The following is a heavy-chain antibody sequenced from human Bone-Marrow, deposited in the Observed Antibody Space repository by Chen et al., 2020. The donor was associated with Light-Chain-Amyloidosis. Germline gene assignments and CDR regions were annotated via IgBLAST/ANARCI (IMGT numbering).Heavy chain of an antibody. J-gene: IGHJ4*02. CDR3: ARVSFERGGPARPPGDS. CDR2: LSYDGNSK. CDR1: GFTFSNYG. D-gene: IGHD6-6*01. V-gene: IGHV3-30-3*01. Sequence: QVQLVESGGGVVQPGRSLRLSCAASGFTFSNYGMHWVRQTPGKGLKWVAVLSYDGNSKYYADSVKGRFTISRDSSKNTLYLQMNSLRAEDTAVYYCARVSFERGGPARPPGDSWGQGTLVTVSS.